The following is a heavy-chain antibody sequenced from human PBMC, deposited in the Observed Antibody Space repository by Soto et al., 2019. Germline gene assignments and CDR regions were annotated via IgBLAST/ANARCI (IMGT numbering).Heavy chain of an antibody. V-gene: IGHV1-2*02. CDR1: GYTFTSYY. J-gene: IGHJ6*02. Sequence: GASVKVSCKASGYTFTSYYMHWVRQAPGQGPEWLGWINANSGGTNYAHKFQGRVTMTRDTSISTVYMELTSLTSDDTALYYCARDPGYYGLDVWGQGTTVTVS. CDR3: ARDPGYYGLDV. CDR2: INANSGGT.